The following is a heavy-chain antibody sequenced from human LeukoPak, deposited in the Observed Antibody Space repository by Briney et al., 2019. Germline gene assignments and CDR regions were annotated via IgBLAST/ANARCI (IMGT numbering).Heavy chain of an antibody. D-gene: IGHD3-22*01. CDR3: ARSDYYDSSGYYADYYYYGMDV. Sequence: SETLSLTCTVSGGSIGSYYWSWIRQPPGEGLEWIGEINHSGSTNYNPSLKSRVTISVDTSKNQFSLKLSSVTAADTAVYYCARSDYYDSSGYYADYYYYGMDVWGQGTTVTVSS. CDR2: INHSGST. CDR1: GGSIGSYY. J-gene: IGHJ6*02. V-gene: IGHV4-34*01.